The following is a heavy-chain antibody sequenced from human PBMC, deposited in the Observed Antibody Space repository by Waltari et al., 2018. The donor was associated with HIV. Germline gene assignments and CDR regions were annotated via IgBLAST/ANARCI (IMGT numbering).Heavy chain of an antibody. CDR3: ARDSRGSTWSLNWFDP. Sequence: EVQLVESGGGSVKPGESLRLCCVTSGFSTTRYSMNWVRQAPGKGPEWVSSISSSGNFKHYADSVKGRFTISRDNAENSLYLQMNGLRAEDTAIYYCARDSRGSTWSLNWFDPWGQGTLVTVSS. J-gene: IGHJ5*02. CDR1: GFSTTRYS. D-gene: IGHD6-6*01. V-gene: IGHV3-21*01. CDR2: ISSSGNFK.